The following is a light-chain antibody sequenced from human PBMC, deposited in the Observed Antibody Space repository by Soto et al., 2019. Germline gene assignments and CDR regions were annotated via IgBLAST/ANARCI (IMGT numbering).Light chain of an antibody. CDR1: NSDIGSYKY. CDR2: EVS. Sequence: QSALTQPASVSGSPGQSITISCAGSNSDIGSYKYVSWFQQHPGNAPKLIIYEVSNRPSGVSNRFSGSKSGNTASLTVSGLQAEDEADYYCSSYTTTSTVVFGGGTKVTVL. V-gene: IGLV2-14*01. CDR3: SSYTTTSTVV. J-gene: IGLJ2*01.